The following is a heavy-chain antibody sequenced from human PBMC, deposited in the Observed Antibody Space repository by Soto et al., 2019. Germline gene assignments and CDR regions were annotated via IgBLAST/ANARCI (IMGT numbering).Heavy chain of an antibody. V-gene: IGHV1-2*02. CDR3: SRESGGATATIDYYYFYMDV. CDR1: GYRFSDYY. Sequence: QVQLVQSGAEVTKPGASVTVSCKASGYRFSDYYFHWVRQAPGQVHEWMGWMNANTGDTKYAQKFKGRVTMTRDTSVRTAFMELNGLKSDDTAVDYCSRESGGATATIDYYYFYMDVWGIGTTVPVAS. CDR2: MNANTGDT. D-gene: IGHD5-12*01. J-gene: IGHJ6*03.